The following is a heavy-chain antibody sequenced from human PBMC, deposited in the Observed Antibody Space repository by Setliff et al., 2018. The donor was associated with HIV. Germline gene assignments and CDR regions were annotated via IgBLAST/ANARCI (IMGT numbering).Heavy chain of an antibody. CDR2: IYTSGTT. CDR1: GGSMSGYY. CDR3: ARTRGYTYGYIDS. V-gene: IGHV4-4*09. D-gene: IGHD5-18*01. Sequence: SETLSLTCTVSGGSMSGYYWNWIRQPAGKGLEWIGSIYTSGTTNYNPSLEGRITTSVDTSKNQFSLKLNSVTAADTAVYYCARTRGYTYGYIDSWAQGTLVTVSS. J-gene: IGHJ4*02.